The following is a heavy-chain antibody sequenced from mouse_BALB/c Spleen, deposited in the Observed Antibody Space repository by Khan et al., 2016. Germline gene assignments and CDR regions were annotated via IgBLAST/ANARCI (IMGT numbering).Heavy chain of an antibody. CDR3: ARRYYRYPYYAMDY. Sequence: VRLQQSGPELVKPGASVKIPCKASGYTFTDYNMDWVKQSHGKSLEWIGDINPNNGGTIYNQKFKGKATLTVDKSSSTAYMELRSLTSEDTAVYYCARRYYRYPYYAMDYWGQGTSVTVSS. J-gene: IGHJ4*01. CDR1: GYTFTDYN. D-gene: IGHD2-14*01. V-gene: IGHV1-18*01. CDR2: INPNNGGT.